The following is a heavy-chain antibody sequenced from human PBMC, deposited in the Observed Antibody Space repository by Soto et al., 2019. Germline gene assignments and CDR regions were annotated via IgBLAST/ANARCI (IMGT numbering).Heavy chain of an antibody. CDR1: GYTFNSYD. CDR3: ARGRIGGYWFDP. V-gene: IGHV1-8*01. CDR2: MNPNNGNT. J-gene: IGHJ5*02. D-gene: IGHD3-16*01. Sequence: EASVKVSCKASGYTFNSYDINWVRQATGQGLEWMGWMNPNNGNTGYAQKFQGRVTMTRITSKSTAYLELSSLRSEDTAVYYCARGRIGGYWFDPWGQGSLVTVSS.